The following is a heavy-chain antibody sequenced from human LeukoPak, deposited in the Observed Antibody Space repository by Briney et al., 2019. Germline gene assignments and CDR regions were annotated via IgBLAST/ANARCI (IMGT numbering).Heavy chain of an antibody. V-gene: IGHV3-30*18. D-gene: IGHD6-13*01. CDR2: ISHDGSDK. Sequence: GGSLRLSCVASGFTFSDYWMSWVRQAPGKGLEWVALISHDGSDKNYADSVKGRFTISRDNSNSTLYLQMDSLRGDDAAVYYCAKAVGSISWSFDYWGQGTLVTVSS. CDR3: AKAVGSISWSFDY. CDR1: GFTFSDYW. J-gene: IGHJ4*02.